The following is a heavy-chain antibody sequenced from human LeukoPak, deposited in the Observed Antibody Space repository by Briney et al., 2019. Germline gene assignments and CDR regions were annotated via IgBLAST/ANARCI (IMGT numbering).Heavy chain of an antibody. V-gene: IGHV4-4*02. J-gene: IGHJ4*02. CDR1: GGSINSSNW. CDR3: ARGGGDYYGSGTYSIFDF. D-gene: IGHD3-10*01. CDR2: IYHSGTT. Sequence: SETLSLTCAVSGGSINSSNWWSWVRQPPGKGLEWIGEIYHSGTTYYNPSLKSRVTISVDRSKNQFSLELNSVTAADTAVYYCARGGGDYYGSGTYSIFDFWGQGTLVTVSS.